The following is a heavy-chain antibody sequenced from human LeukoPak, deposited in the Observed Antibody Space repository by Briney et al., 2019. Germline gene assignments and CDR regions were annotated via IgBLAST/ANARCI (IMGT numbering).Heavy chain of an antibody. V-gene: IGHV3-21*01. J-gene: IGHJ4*02. D-gene: IGHD2-15*01. CDR2: PSFVTTYI. CDR1: GFIFSSYS. CDR3: TRAADHHGGFDY. Sequence: PAVSLRLSCAASGFIFSSYSRNWIRQAPGKGLEWVSSPSFVTTYIYYADSVKGRFTITTNNATNSHYLQMNSQRAEDTDVYYCTRAADHHGGFDYWGPGTLVTVSS.